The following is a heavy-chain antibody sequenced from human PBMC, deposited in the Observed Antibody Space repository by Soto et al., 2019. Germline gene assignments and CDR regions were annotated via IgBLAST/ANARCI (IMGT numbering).Heavy chain of an antibody. Sequence: ASVKVSCKASGYTYTRYAMHWVRQAHGQRLEWMGWINAGNGNTKYSQKFQGRVTITRDTSASTAYMELSSLRSEDTAVYYCASSNIVAAPYGMDVWGQGTTVTVSS. CDR1: GYTYTRYA. D-gene: IGHD6-13*01. J-gene: IGHJ6*02. CDR3: ASSNIVAAPYGMDV. CDR2: INAGNGNT. V-gene: IGHV1-3*01.